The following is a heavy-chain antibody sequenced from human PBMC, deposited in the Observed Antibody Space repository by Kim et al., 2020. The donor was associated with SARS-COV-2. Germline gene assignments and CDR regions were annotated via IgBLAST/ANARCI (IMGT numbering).Heavy chain of an antibody. V-gene: IGHV4-39*07. J-gene: IGHJ4*02. D-gene: IGHD6-19*01. CDR2: IYYSGST. Sequence: SETLSLTCTVSGGSISSSSYYWGWIRQPPGKGLEWIGSIYYSGSTYYNPSLKSRVTISVDTSKNQFSLKLSSVTAADTAVYYCARVPAVAGYFDYWGQGTLVTVSS. CDR3: ARVPAVAGYFDY. CDR1: GGSISSSSYY.